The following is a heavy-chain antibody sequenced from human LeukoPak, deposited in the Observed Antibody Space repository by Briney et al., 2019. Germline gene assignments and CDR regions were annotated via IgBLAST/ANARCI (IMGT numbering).Heavy chain of an antibody. CDR1: GFTFSSYW. J-gene: IGHJ5*02. V-gene: IGHV3-74*03. D-gene: IGHD2-15*01. Sequence: PGGSLRLSCAASGFTFSSYWMHWVRQAPGKGLVWVSRINSDGTSTMYADSVKGRFTISRDNAKNTLYLQMNSLRDEDTAVYYCARRVDATRWFDPWGQGSLVTVSS. CDR2: INSDGTST. CDR3: ARRVDATRWFDP.